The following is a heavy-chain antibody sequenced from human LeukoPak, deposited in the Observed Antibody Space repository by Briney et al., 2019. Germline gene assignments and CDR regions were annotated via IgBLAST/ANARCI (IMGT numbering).Heavy chain of an antibody. V-gene: IGHV3-23*01. Sequence: GGSLRLSCAASGLTFTSYAMNWVRQAPGKGLEWVSSINSGGISTDYADSVKGRFTISRDNSKNTLYLQMDSLRADDTAVYYCATDPRISARYSFDFWGEGNLVTVSS. CDR3: ATDPRISARYSFDF. CDR2: INSGGIST. J-gene: IGHJ4*02. CDR1: GLTFTSYA.